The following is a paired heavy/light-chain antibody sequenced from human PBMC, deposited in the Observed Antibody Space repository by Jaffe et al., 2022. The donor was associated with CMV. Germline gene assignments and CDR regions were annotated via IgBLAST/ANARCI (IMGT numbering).Heavy chain of an antibody. CDR1: GFSLSTPRMG. D-gene: IGHD1-26*01. V-gene: IGHV2-26*01. J-gene: IGHJ4*02. CDR3: ARTQRGAFDY. Sequence: QVTLKESGPVVVQPTETLTLTCSVSGFSLSTPRMGVSWIRQPPGKALEPLAHISSNDETSYITSLKTRLTISKDTSKSQVVLTMTTMDPVDTATYFCARTQRGAFDYWGQGVLVTVSS. CDR2: ISSNDET.
Light chain of an antibody. CDR1: QSISTY. Sequence: DIQLTQSPSSLSASVGDRVTITCRASQSISTYLNWYQQKPRKAPKLLVYAVSNLQNGVPSKFSGSGSGTDFTLTISSLQPEDFATYYCQQSYSTPYTFGQGTKLEIK. CDR3: QQSYSTPYT. CDR2: AVS. V-gene: IGKV1-39*01. J-gene: IGKJ2*01.